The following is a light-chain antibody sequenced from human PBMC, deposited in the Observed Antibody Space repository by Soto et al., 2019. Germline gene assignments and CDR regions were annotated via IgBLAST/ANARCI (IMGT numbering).Light chain of an antibody. CDR2: DVS. J-gene: IGLJ2*01. Sequence: QSALTQPASVSGSPGQSITISCTGTSSDVGNSNYVSWYQHHPGKAPKLMIYDVSNRPSGVSNRFSGSKSGNTASLTISGLKAEDEADYYCSSYTSSTTLVIFGGGTQVTVL. V-gene: IGLV2-14*03. CDR1: SSDVGNSNY. CDR3: SSYTSSTTLVI.